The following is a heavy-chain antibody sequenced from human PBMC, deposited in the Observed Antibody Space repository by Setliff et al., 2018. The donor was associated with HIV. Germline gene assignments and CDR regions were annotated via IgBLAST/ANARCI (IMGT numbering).Heavy chain of an antibody. V-gene: IGHV7-4-1*02. Sequence: GASVKVSCKASGYIFTNYAMNWVRQAPGQGPEWMGWINTNTGNPTYAQGFTGRFVLSLDTSVSTAYMGLSSLRSEDTAVYYCARGMSTTTSTTIYNYGMDVWGLGTTVTVSS. CDR1: GYIFTNYA. J-gene: IGHJ6*02. D-gene: IGHD1-26*01. CDR2: INTNTGNP. CDR3: ARGMSTTTSTTIYNYGMDV.